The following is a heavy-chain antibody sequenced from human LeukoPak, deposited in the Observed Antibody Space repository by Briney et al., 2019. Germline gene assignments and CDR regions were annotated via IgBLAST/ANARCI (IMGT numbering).Heavy chain of an antibody. CDR1: GFSVTTDSYC. J-gene: IGHJ5*02. V-gene: IGHV4-61*01. CDR2: DYCGGNT. D-gene: IGHD3-10*01. Sequence: SETLSLTCTVSGFSVTTDSYCWGWIRQPPGKGLEWIGYDYCGGNTNYDPSLKRRVTISVDTSKNQFSLTLTSVTAADTAVYYCANYGSGSYRFDPWGQGTLVTVSS. CDR3: ANYGSGSYRFDP.